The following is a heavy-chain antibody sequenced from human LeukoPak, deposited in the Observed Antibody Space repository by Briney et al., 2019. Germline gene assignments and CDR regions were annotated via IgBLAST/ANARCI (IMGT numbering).Heavy chain of an antibody. CDR2: IKQDGSEA. Sequence: GGSLRLSCAASGFTSTTYWMAWVRQAPGKGLEWVANIKQDGSEAVYADSVRGRFTISRDNAKNSLYLQMNSLRVEDTAVYYCSNGIYDRSCWGQGTLVTVSS. CDR3: SNGIYDRSC. D-gene: IGHD2-8*01. J-gene: IGHJ4*02. V-gene: IGHV3-7*01. CDR1: GFTSTTYW.